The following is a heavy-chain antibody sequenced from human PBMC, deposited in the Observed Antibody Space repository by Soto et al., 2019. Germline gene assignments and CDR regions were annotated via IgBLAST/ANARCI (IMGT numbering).Heavy chain of an antibody. J-gene: IGHJ5*02. CDR1: GYTFANYG. Sequence: QVQLVQSGAEVKKPGASVKVSCETSGYTFANYGISWVRQAPGQGLEWMAWISTFNGNTNYAQKCQGRVTMTTDTSTSTVYMELGSLRADDTAVYYCVRDLGYCSGTSCRNRFDPWGQGTLVTVSS. D-gene: IGHD2-2*01. CDR2: ISTFNGNT. CDR3: VRDLGYCSGTSCRNRFDP. V-gene: IGHV1-18*01.